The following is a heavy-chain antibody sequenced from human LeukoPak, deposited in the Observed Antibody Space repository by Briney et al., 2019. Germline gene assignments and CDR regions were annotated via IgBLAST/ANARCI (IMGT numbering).Heavy chain of an antibody. V-gene: IGHV3-23*01. Sequence: HSGGSLRLSCAASGLIFRSYTMTWVRQAPGKWLEWVSAISASGRDTYYADSVEGRFTISRDNSKSTLYLQMNSLRAEDTALYYCAKDEFGSGWYGGFDDWGQGTPVTVSS. CDR1: GLIFRSYT. J-gene: IGHJ4*02. CDR3: AKDEFGSGWYGGFDD. CDR2: ISASGRDT. D-gene: IGHD6-19*01.